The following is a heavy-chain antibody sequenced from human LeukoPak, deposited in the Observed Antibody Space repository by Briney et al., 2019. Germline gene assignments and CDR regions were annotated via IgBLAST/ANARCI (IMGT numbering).Heavy chain of an antibody. CDR2: IIPIFGTA. J-gene: IGHJ6*03. CDR3: ARVVSGYDLNHYYYYYMDV. CDR1: GGTFSSYA. Sequence: ASAKVSCKAPGGTFSSYAISWVRQAPGQGLEWMGGIIPIFGTANYAQKFQGRVTITTDESTSTAYMELSSLRSEDTAVYYCARVVSGYDLNHYYYYYMDVWGKGTTVTVSS. V-gene: IGHV1-69*05. D-gene: IGHD5-12*01.